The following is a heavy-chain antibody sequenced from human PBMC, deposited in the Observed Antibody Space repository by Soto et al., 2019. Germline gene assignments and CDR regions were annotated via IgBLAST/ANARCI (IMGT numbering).Heavy chain of an antibody. D-gene: IGHD3-22*01. CDR2: ISAYNGNT. V-gene: IGHV1-18*01. Sequence: ASVKVSCKASGYTFTSYGISWVRQAPGQGLEWMGWISAYNGNTNYAQKLQGRVTMTTDTSTSTAYMELRSLRSDDTAVYYCASLREYYYDSSGYYIFDYWGQGTLVTVS. CDR3: ASLREYYYDSSGYYIFDY. CDR1: GYTFTSYG. J-gene: IGHJ4*02.